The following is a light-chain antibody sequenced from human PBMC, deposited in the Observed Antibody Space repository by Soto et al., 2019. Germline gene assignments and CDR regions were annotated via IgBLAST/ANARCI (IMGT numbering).Light chain of an antibody. CDR2: GAS. CDR3: QQYGSSPRT. J-gene: IGKJ1*01. Sequence: EIVLTQSPGTLPLSPGERATLSCKTSESVSSTHLAWYQQKPGQAPRLLIYGASSRATGIPDRFSGSGSGTDFTLTISRLEPEDFAVYYCQQYGSSPRTFGQGTKVDI. CDR1: ESVSSTH. V-gene: IGKV3-20*01.